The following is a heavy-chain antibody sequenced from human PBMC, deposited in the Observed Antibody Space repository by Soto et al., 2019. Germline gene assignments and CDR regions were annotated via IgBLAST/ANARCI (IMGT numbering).Heavy chain of an antibody. J-gene: IGHJ4*02. CDR3: ARLKYYYDSSGFDY. CDR2: TYYSGST. Sequence: LSLTCTVSGGSISSSSYYWGWIRQPPGKGLEWIGSTYYSGSTYYNPSLKSRVTISVDTSKNQFSLKLSSVTAADTAVYYCARLKYYYDSSGFDYWGQGTLVTVSS. D-gene: IGHD3-22*01. V-gene: IGHV4-39*01. CDR1: GGSISSSSYY.